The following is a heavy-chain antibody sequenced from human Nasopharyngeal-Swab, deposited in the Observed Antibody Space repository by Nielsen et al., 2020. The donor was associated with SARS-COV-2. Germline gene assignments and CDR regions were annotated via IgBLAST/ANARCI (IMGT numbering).Heavy chain of an antibody. Sequence: SETLSPPSAVYPGSFSGSYCRWIRQPPGTGLERIGAINHRGSTNYNPSLKSRVTISVDTSKNQFSLKLSSVTAADTAVYYCARKAVLDLRLDYWGQGTLVTVSS. D-gene: IGHD3/OR15-3a*01. V-gene: IGHV4-34*01. CDR2: INHRGST. CDR1: PGSFSGSY. CDR3: ARKAVLDLRLDY. J-gene: IGHJ4*02.